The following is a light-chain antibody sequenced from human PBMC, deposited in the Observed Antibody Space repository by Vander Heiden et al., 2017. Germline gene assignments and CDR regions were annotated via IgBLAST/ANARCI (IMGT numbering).Light chain of an antibody. CDR3: QQYGNLPLT. Sequence: DIQMTQSPTSLSASVGDRVTITCQASQDINNYLNWYYQKPGRAPKLLIYDASTLEAGVPSRFSGSGSGTDFSFTISSLQPEDTATYYCQQYGNLPLTFGQGTKVEIK. CDR2: DAS. CDR1: QDINNY. J-gene: IGKJ1*01. V-gene: IGKV1-33*01.